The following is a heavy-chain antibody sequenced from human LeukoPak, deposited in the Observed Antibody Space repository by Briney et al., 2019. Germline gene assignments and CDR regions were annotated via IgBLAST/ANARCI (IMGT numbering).Heavy chain of an antibody. CDR2: ISDLGAST. CDR3: AKPRTIAVPGRSGFDS. V-gene: IGHV3-23*01. Sequence: SGGSLRLSCAASGFTFSNYAMNWVRQAPGKGLEWVSVISDLGASTYYADSGKGRFTISRDNSKNTLYLQMNSLRAEDTAVYYCAKPRTIAVPGRSGFDSWGQGTLVTVSS. D-gene: IGHD6-13*01. CDR1: GFTFSNYA. J-gene: IGHJ4*02.